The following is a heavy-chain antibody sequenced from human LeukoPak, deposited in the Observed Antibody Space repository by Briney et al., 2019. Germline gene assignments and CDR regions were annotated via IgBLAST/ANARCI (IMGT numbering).Heavy chain of an antibody. V-gene: IGHV4-31*03. CDR3: ARERGGGYYYGMDV. J-gene: IGHJ6*02. CDR1: GGSISSGGYY. D-gene: IGHD2-15*01. CDR2: IYYSGST. Sequence: SETLSLTCTVSGGSISSGGYYWSWIRQHPGKGLEWIGYIYYSGSTYYNPSLKSRVTISVDTSKSQFSLKLSSVTAADTAVYYCARERGGGYYYGMDVWGQGTTVTVSS.